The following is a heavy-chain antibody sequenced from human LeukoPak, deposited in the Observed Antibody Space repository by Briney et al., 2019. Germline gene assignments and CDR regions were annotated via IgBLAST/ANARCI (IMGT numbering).Heavy chain of an antibody. D-gene: IGHD5-12*01. CDR2: MNPNSGNT. CDR1: GYTFTSYD. V-gene: IGHV1-8*02. CDR3: ARAYSGYDYYYYYYMDV. Sequence: ASVKVSCKASGYTFTSYDINWVRQATGQGLEWMEWMNPNSGNTGYAQKFQGRVTMTRNTSISTAYMELSSLRSEDTAVYYCARAYSGYDYYYYYYMDVWGKGTTVTVSS. J-gene: IGHJ6*03.